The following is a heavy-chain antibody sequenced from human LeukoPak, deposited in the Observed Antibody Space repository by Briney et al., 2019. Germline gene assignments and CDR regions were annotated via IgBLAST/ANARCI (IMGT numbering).Heavy chain of an antibody. D-gene: IGHD6-13*01. CDR3: ATEAGIAAAALLHWYFDL. CDR2: LDPEDGET. J-gene: IGHJ2*01. CDR1: GYTLTELS. V-gene: IGHV1-24*01. Sequence: ASVKVSCKVSGYTLTELSMHWVRQAPGKGLEWMGGLDPEDGETIYAQKFQGRVTITADRSTSTAYMGLSSLRSEDTAVYYCATEAGIAAAALLHWYFDLWGRGTLVTVSS.